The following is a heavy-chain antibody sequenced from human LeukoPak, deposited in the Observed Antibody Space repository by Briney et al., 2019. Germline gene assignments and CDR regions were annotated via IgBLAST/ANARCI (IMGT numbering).Heavy chain of an antibody. J-gene: IGHJ5*02. CDR2: IYYNGST. V-gene: IGHV4-30-4*08. Sequence: SQTLSLTCTVSGGSISSGDYYWSWIRQPPGKGLEWIGYIYYNGSTYYNPSLKSRVTISVDTSKNQFSLKLSSVTAADMAVYYCARASRVYYDFWSGYLDWFDPWGQGTLVTVSS. CDR3: ARASRVYYDFWSGYLDWFDP. CDR1: GGSISSGDYY. D-gene: IGHD3-3*01.